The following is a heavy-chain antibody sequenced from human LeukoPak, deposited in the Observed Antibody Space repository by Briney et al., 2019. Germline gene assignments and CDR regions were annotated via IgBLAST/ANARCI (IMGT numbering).Heavy chain of an antibody. Sequence: ASVKVSCKASGYTFTSYYMHWVRQAPGQGREWMGIINPSGGSTSYAQKFQGRVTMTRDTSTSTVYMELSSLRSEDTVVYYCARDPYGYYYFDYWGQGTLVTVSS. J-gene: IGHJ4*02. D-gene: IGHD4-17*01. CDR1: GYTFTSYY. V-gene: IGHV1-46*01. CDR2: INPSGGST. CDR3: ARDPYGYYYFDY.